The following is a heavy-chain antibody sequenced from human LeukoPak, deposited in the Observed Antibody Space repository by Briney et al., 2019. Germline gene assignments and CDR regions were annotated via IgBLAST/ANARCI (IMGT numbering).Heavy chain of an antibody. CDR2: IHYSGST. J-gene: IGHJ4*02. CDR3: ARQTRIAASFDY. V-gene: IGHV4-59*08. Sequence: SETLSLTCTVSGGSISSYFWSWIRQPPGKGLEWIGYIHYSGSTNYNPSLKSRVTISVDTSKNQFSLKLSSVTAADTAVYYCARQTRIAASFDYWGQGTLVTVSS. CDR1: GGSISSYF. D-gene: IGHD6-13*01.